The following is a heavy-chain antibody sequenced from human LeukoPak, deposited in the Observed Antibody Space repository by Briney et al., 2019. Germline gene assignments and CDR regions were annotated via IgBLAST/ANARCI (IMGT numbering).Heavy chain of an antibody. CDR2: IIPIFGTA. CDR3: ARGLPYSSSPHY. V-gene: IGHV1-69*13. D-gene: IGHD6-6*01. J-gene: IGHJ4*02. CDR1: GGTFSSYA. Sequence: ASVKVSCKASGGTFSSYAISWVRQAPGQGLEWMGGIIPIFGTANYAQKFQGRVTITADESTSTAYMELSSLRSEDTAVYYCARGLPYSSSPHYWGQGTLVTVSS.